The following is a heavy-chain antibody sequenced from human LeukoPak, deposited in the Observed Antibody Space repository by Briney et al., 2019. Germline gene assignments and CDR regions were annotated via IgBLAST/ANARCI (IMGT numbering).Heavy chain of an antibody. D-gene: IGHD3-10*01. CDR2: IIPIFGTA. Sequence: SVKVSCKASGGTFSSCAISWVRQAPGQGLEWMGGIIPIFGTANYAQKFQGRVTITTDESTSTAYMELSSLRSEDTAVYYCAKGVRGMYYYYYMDVWGKGTTVTVSS. J-gene: IGHJ6*03. V-gene: IGHV1-69*05. CDR1: GGTFSSCA. CDR3: AKGVRGMYYYYYMDV.